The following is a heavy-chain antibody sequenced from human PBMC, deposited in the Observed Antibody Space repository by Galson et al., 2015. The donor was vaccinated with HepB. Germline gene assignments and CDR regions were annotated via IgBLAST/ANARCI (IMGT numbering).Heavy chain of an antibody. V-gene: IGHV1-8*01. CDR1: GYTFTSYD. CDR2: MNPNRGNT. D-gene: IGHD3-3*02. Sequence: SVKVSCKASGYTFTSYDINWVRQATGQGLEWMGWMNPNRGNTGYAQKFQGRVTMTRNTSISTAYMELSSLRSEDTAVYYCARGPTDISDYYMDVGGKGTTVTVSS. J-gene: IGHJ6*03. CDR3: ARGPTDISDYYMDV.